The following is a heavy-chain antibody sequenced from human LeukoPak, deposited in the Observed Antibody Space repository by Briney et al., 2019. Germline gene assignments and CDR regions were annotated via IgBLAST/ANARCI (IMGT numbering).Heavy chain of an antibody. V-gene: IGHV3-66*03. J-gene: IGHJ3*02. CDR2: IYSDNT. CDR3: AREALEWSPPDI. D-gene: IGHD3-3*01. Sequence: GGSLRLSCTVSGFTVSSNSMSCVRQAPGKGLEWVSFIYSDNTHYSDSVKGRFTISRDNSKNTLYLQMNNMRTEDTAVYYCAREALEWSPPDIWGQGTTVTVSS. CDR1: GFTVSSNS.